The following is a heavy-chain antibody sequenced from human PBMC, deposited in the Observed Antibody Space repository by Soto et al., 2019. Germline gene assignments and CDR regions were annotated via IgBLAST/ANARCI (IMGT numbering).Heavy chain of an antibody. CDR3: ASDLAARPFDY. V-gene: IGHV3-30-3*01. Sequence: GGSLRLSCAASGFTFSSYAMHWVRQAPGKGLEWVAVISYDGSNKYYADSVKGRFTISRDNSKNTLYLQMNSLRAEDTAVYYCASDLAARPFDYWGQGTLVTVSS. D-gene: IGHD6-6*01. J-gene: IGHJ4*02. CDR2: ISYDGSNK. CDR1: GFTFSSYA.